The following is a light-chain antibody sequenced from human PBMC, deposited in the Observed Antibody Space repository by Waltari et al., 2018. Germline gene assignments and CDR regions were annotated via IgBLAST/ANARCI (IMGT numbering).Light chain of an antibody. CDR3: QQYGTSPPLT. CDR2: GAS. J-gene: IGKJ4*01. Sequence: EIVLTQSPGTLSLSPGERAPLSCRASQTFSSSYLAWYQQKPGQAPRLLRYGASSRAAGCPDRFSGSGSGTDFTLTISRLEPEDFAVYYCQQYGTSPPLTFGGGTKVEIK. V-gene: IGKV3-20*01. CDR1: QTFSSSY.